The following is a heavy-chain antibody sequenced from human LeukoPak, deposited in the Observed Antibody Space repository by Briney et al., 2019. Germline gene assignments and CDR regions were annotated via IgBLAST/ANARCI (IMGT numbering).Heavy chain of an antibody. CDR2: INPSGGTT. V-gene: IGHV1-46*01. D-gene: IGHD3-22*01. CDR1: GYTLTSYY. Sequence: GASVKVSCKAFGYTLTSYYMHWVRQAPGQGLEWMGIINPSGGTTSYAQKFQGRVTMTRDTSTSTVYMELSSLRSEDTAVYYCARADDYYDSSGYYSGIYFQHWGQGTLVTVSS. J-gene: IGHJ1*01. CDR3: ARADDYYDSSGYYSGIYFQH.